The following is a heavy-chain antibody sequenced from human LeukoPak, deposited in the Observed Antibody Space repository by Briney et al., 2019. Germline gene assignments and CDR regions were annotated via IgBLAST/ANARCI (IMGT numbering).Heavy chain of an antibody. CDR2: IYHSGST. J-gene: IGHJ4*02. V-gene: IGHV4-30-2*01. D-gene: IGHD5-24*01. Sequence: PSETLSLTCTVSGGSISSGGYYWSWIRQPPGKGLEWIGYIYHSGSTYYNPSLKSRVTISVDRSKNQFSLKLSSVTAADTAVYYCARIEMATIPPYFDYWGQGTLVTVSS. CDR1: GGSISSGGYY. CDR3: ARIEMATIPPYFDY.